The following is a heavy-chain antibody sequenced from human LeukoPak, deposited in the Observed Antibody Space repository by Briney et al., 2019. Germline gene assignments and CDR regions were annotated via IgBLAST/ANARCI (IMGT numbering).Heavy chain of an antibody. V-gene: IGHV3-73*01. D-gene: IGHD4-17*01. CDR3: TSGLSVLRSNNTPVDY. Sequence: GGALRLSCAASGCTFIGSAMHGVRQACWKGREGVGRIRSKAKSYATVCGASVKARFPIPREYSENTAYLQMNSLKTEDTAVYYCTSGLSVLRSNNTPVDYWGQGTLVTVSS. CDR1: GCTFIGSA. J-gene: IGHJ4*02. CDR2: IRSKAKSYAT.